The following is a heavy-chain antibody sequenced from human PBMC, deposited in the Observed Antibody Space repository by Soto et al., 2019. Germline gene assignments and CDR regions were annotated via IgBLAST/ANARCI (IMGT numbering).Heavy chain of an antibody. V-gene: IGHV3-66*01. CDR3: ARDNYDSSGYYHRGFDY. CDR1: GCTVSSNY. Sequence: EVQLVESGGGLVQPGGSLRLSCAASGCTVSSNYMSWVRQAPGKGLEWVSVIYSGGSTYYADSVKGRFTISRDNSKNTLYLQMNSLRAEDTAVYYCARDNYDSSGYYHRGFDYWGQGTLVTVSS. CDR2: IYSGGST. D-gene: IGHD3-22*01. J-gene: IGHJ4*02.